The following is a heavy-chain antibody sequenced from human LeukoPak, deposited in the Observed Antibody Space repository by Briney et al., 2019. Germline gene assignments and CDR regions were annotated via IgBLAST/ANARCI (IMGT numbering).Heavy chain of an antibody. J-gene: IGHJ4*02. V-gene: IGHV3-30-3*01. CDR2: ISYDGSNK. Sequence: GGSLRLSCAASGFTFSSYAMHWVRQAPGKGLEWVAVISYDGSNKYYADSVKGRFTISRDNSKNTLYLQMNSLRAEDTAVYYCARGLPITMIVVVITTPSFDYWGQGTPVTVSS. CDR1: GFTFSSYA. CDR3: ARGLPITMIVVVITTPSFDY. D-gene: IGHD3-22*01.